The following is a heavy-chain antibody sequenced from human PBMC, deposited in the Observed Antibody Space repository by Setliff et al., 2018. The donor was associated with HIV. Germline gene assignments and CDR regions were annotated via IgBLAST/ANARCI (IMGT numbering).Heavy chain of an antibody. Sequence: SETLSLTCTVSGSFINSDYWGWIRQPPGKGLEWIGSIYHSATTYYNPSLWGRVTISIDTSKNQFSLKLSSVTAADTAVYYCARQHSGYAPGPFDYWGQGILVTVSS. D-gene: IGHD5-12*01. J-gene: IGHJ4*02. CDR1: GSFINSDY. CDR3: ARQHSGYAPGPFDY. V-gene: IGHV4-38-2*02. CDR2: IYHSATT.